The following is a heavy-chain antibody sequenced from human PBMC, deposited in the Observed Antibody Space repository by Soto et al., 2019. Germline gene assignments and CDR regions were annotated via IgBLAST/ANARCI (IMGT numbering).Heavy chain of an antibody. CDR3: AKDTVPVATPWFDP. D-gene: IGHD2-2*01. V-gene: IGHV3-23*01. CDR1: GFTFSNYA. Sequence: WVSLRLSCAVAGFTFSNYAMSWVRQAPGKGLEWVSTLSGSGGSTYYADSVKGRFTISRDNSKNTLYLQMNSLRAEDTAVYYCAKDTVPVATPWFDPWGQGTLVTVSS. CDR2: LSGSGGST. J-gene: IGHJ5*02.